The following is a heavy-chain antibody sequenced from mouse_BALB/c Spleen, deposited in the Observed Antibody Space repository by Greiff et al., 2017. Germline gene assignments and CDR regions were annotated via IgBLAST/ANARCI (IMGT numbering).Heavy chain of an antibody. CDR3: TLIMPAY. J-gene: IGHJ3*01. D-gene: IGHD2-4*01. Sequence: VQVVESGAELAKPGASVKMSCKASGYTFTSYWMHWVKQRPGQGLEWIGYINPSTGYTEYNQKFKDKATLTADKSSSTAYMQLSSLTSVDSAVYYCTLIMPAYWGAGALGTVS. V-gene: IGHV1-7*01. CDR1: GYTFTSYW. CDR2: INPSTGYT.